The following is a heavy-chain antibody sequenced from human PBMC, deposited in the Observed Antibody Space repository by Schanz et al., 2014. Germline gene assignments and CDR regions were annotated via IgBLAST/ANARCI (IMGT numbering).Heavy chain of an antibody. J-gene: IGHJ6*02. CDR2: IYYTAST. V-gene: IGHV4-59*01. Sequence: QVQLQESGPGLVKPSETLSLTCTFSGGSISDYYWSWIRQPPGKGLEWIGYIYYTASTNYNPSLRSRVTISADTSKNQFYLKLTSVTAADSAVYFCTRGNALDVWGQGTTVTVSS. D-gene: IGHD1-1*01. CDR3: TRGNALDV. CDR1: GGSISDYY.